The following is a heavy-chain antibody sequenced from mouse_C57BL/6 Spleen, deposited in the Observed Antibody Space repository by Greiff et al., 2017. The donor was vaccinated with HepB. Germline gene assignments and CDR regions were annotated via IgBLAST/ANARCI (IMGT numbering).Heavy chain of an antibody. V-gene: IGHV1-64*01. J-gene: IGHJ2*01. Sequence: QVQLQQPGAELVKPGASVKLSCKASGYTFTSYWMHWVKQRPGQGLEWIGMIHPNSGSTNYNEKFKSKATLTVDKSSSTAYMQLSSLTSEDSAVYYCAKCYYGSKDFDYWGQGTTLTVSS. CDR2: IHPNSGST. D-gene: IGHD1-1*01. CDR3: AKCYYGSKDFDY. CDR1: GYTFTSYW.